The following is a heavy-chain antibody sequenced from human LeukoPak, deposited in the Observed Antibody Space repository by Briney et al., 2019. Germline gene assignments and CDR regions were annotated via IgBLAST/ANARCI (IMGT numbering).Heavy chain of an antibody. D-gene: IGHD3-16*01. Sequence: GGSLRLSCAASGYTFSSYEMNWVRQAPGKGLEWVSYISSSGSTIYYADSVKGRFTISRDNAKNSLYLQMNSLRAEDTAVYYCARDGGMGNFDYWGQGTLVTVSS. CDR1: GYTFSSYE. J-gene: IGHJ4*02. CDR2: ISSSGSTI. CDR3: ARDGGMGNFDY. V-gene: IGHV3-48*03.